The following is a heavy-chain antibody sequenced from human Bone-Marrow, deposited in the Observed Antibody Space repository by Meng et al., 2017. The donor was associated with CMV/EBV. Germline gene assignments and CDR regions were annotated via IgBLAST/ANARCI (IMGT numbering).Heavy chain of an antibody. CDR3: VRGISYYFDY. D-gene: IGHD3-3*02. CDR1: GFTLSSYD. CDR2: TSSDGTTI. Sequence: GESLKISCAGSGFTLSSYDMNWVRQAPGKGLEWVSYTSSDGTTIDHAESVKARFSTSRDNAKNSLYLQINSLRAEDTAVYYCVRGISYYFDYWGQGALVTVSS. V-gene: IGHV3-48*03. J-gene: IGHJ4*02.